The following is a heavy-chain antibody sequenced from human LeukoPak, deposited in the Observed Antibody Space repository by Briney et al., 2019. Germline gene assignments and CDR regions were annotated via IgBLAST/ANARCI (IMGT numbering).Heavy chain of an antibody. V-gene: IGHV4-34*01. CDR2: INHSGST. CDR1: GGSFSGYY. D-gene: IGHD5-24*01. CDR3: ARGGRDGYN. Sequence: SETLSLTCAVYGGSFSGYYWSWIRQPPGKGLEWIGEINHSGSTNYNPSLKSRFTISVDTSKNQFSLKLSSVTAADTAVYYCARGGRDGYNWGQGTLVTVSS. J-gene: IGHJ4*02.